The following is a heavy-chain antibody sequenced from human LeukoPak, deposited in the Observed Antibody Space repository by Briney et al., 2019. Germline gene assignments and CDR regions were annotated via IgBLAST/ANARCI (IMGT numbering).Heavy chain of an antibody. CDR3: ARRTTTVTTMFDP. CDR2: IYYSGST. J-gene: IGHJ5*02. D-gene: IGHD4-17*01. CDR1: GGSISSSSYY. Sequence: SETLSLTCTVSGGSISSSSYYWGWIRQPPGKGLEWIGSIYYSGSTYYNPSLKSRVTISVDTSKNQFSLKPSSVTAADTAVYYCARRTTTVTTMFDPWGQGTLVTVSS. V-gene: IGHV4-39*01.